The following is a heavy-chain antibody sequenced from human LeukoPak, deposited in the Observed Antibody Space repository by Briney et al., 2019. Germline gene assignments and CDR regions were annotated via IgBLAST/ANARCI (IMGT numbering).Heavy chain of an antibody. CDR1: GFTFSDYY. CDR3: GRGYSNGPAIDS. Sequence: GGSLRLSCAASGFTFSDYYMTWIRQAPGNGLEWVSYISSSGNTINYADSVRGRFTISRDNAENSLYLQMNSLRADDTAVYYCGRGYSNGPAIDSWGQGTLVTVSS. D-gene: IGHD5-18*01. V-gene: IGHV3-11*04. J-gene: IGHJ4*02. CDR2: ISSSGNTI.